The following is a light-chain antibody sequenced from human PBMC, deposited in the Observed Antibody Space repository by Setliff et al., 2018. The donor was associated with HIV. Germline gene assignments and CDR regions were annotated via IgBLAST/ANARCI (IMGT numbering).Light chain of an antibody. Sequence: LTQPRSVSGSPGQSVTFSCTGSSSDVGAYNYVSWYQQHPGKAPKLTIYDVTKRPSGVPDRFSGSKSGNTASLTISGLQAEDEADYYCCSYAGSYTYIFGSGTKVTVL. CDR3: CSYAGSYTYI. V-gene: IGLV2-11*01. CDR2: DVT. CDR1: SSDVGAYNY. J-gene: IGLJ1*01.